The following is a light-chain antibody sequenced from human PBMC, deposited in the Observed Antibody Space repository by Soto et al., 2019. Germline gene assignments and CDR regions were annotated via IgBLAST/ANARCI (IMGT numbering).Light chain of an antibody. CDR1: QIISNW. V-gene: IGKV1-5*03. CDR2: KAS. Sequence: DIQITHSPSTLSASVGDRVTITCLASQIISNWLAWYQQEPGKDPTILIYKASSLESGVPSRFSGSGSGTEFTLTISILQTDDFATYYCQQYNSYPITFGQGTRLEMK. CDR3: QQYNSYPIT. J-gene: IGKJ5*01.